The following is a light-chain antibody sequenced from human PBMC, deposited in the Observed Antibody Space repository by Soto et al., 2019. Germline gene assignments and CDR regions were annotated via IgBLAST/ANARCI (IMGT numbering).Light chain of an antibody. CDR3: TSYAGSNNVL. V-gene: IGLV2-8*01. CDR2: EVS. CDR1: SSGVGGYDF. J-gene: IGLJ2*01. Sequence: QSALTQPPSASGSPGQSVTISCTGTSSGVGGYDFVSWYQQHPGKAPKLMIYEVSKRRSGVPDRFSGSKSGNTASLTVSGLQAEDEGEYYCTSYAGSNNVLFGGGTKLTVL.